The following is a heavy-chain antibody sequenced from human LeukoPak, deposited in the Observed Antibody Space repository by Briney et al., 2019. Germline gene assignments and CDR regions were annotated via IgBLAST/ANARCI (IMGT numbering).Heavy chain of an antibody. CDR2: IKYNGSTN. V-gene: IGHV3-33*01. J-gene: IGHJ5*02. Sequence: TLRLTCVASGFTFTRYGFNWVRQPPGKGLEWVAVIKYNGSTNYYADSMNIRFTMSRDNSKNTLYLQMNSLRAEYTSVYYCARDVNTAMVSRNWFDPWGKGTLVTVSS. D-gene: IGHD5-18*01. CDR1: GFTFTRYG. CDR3: ARDVNTAMVSRNWFDP.